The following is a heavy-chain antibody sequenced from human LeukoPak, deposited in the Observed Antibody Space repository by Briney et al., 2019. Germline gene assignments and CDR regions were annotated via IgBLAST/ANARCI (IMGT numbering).Heavy chain of an antibody. CDR1: GFTFSSYA. D-gene: IGHD6-19*01. CDR3: ARDSETVAGTRYFDY. Sequence: GRSLRLSCAASGFTFSSYAMHWVRQAPGKGLEWVAVISYDGSNKYYADSVKGRFTISRDNSKNTLYLQMNSLRAEDTAVYYCARDSETVAGTRYFDYWGQGTLVTVSS. V-gene: IGHV3-30-3*01. CDR2: ISYDGSNK. J-gene: IGHJ4*02.